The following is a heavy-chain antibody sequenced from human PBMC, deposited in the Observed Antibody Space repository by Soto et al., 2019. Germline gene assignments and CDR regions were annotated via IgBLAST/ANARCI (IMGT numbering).Heavy chain of an antibody. CDR2: IYYSGST. V-gene: IGHV4-59*01. J-gene: IGHJ4*02. Sequence: QVQLQESGPGLVKPSETLSLTCTVSGGSISSYYWGWIRQPPGKGLEWIGYIYYSGSTNYNPSLKSQVTKSVDTSKNQFSLKLSSVTAADTAVYYCARAWGRVFDYWGQGTLVTVSS. CDR3: ARAWGRVFDY. D-gene: IGHD3-16*01. CDR1: GGSISSYY.